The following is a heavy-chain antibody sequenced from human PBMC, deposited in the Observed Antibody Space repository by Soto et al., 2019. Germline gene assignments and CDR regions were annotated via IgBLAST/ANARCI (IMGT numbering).Heavy chain of an antibody. V-gene: IGHV3-23*01. CDR1: GFTFSSFA. J-gene: IGHJ4*02. Sequence: EVQLLESGGGLVQPGGSLRLSCAASGFTFSSFALSWVRQAPGKGLEWVSAIRPSGGSTYYADSLQGRFTISRDNSKSSLYLQMNSLRAEDTAVYYCAREILGRYFDCWGQGTLVTVSS. D-gene: IGHD7-27*01. CDR3: AREILGRYFDC. CDR2: IRPSGGST.